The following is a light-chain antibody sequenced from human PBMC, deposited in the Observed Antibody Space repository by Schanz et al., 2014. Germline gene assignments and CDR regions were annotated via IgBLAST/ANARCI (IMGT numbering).Light chain of an antibody. V-gene: IGLV2-14*03. CDR2: DVT. J-gene: IGLJ3*02. CDR1: SSYNY. CDR3: SSYTSRSIRV. Sequence: QSALTQPASVSGSLGQSITISCTGTSSYNYVSWYQHHPGKAPKLIIYDVTNQPSGISNRFSGSKSANTVSLTISGLQAEDEADYYCSSYTSRSIRVFGGGTKLTVL.